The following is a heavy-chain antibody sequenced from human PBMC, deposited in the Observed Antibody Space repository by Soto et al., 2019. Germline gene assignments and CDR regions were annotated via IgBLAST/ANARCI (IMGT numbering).Heavy chain of an antibody. CDR1: GDSINNAAYY. J-gene: IGHJ4*02. CDR3: ARFSAELSFLN. Sequence: SETLSLTCTVSGDSINNAAYYWSWIRQHPARGLECIGYIYHSGITYYSPSFKSRLSMSVDTSENQFSLKLTSVTAADTAVYYCARFSAELSFLNWGQGTLVTVSS. V-gene: IGHV4-31*03. D-gene: IGHD3-16*02. CDR2: IYHSGIT.